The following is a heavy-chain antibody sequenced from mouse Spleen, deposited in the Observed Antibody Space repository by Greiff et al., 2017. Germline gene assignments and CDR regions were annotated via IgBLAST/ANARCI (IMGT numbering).Heavy chain of an antibody. J-gene: IGHJ4*01. Sequence: QVQLKESGPGLVQPSQSLSITCTVSGFSLTSYGVHWVRQSPGKGLEWLGVIWSGGSTDYNAALISRLSISKDNSKSQVFFKMNSLPADDTAIYYCARRGDDDAMDYWGQGTSVTVSS. CDR2: IWSGGST. CDR3: ARRGDDDAMDY. V-gene: IGHV2-2*01. D-gene: IGHD2-2*01. CDR1: GFSLTSYG.